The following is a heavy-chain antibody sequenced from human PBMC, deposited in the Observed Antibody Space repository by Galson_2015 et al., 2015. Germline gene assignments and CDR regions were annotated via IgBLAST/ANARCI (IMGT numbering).Heavy chain of an antibody. J-gene: IGHJ4*02. D-gene: IGHD3-3*01. CDR3: AKAGQTNLFGVVEFDY. V-gene: IGHV3-23*01. Sequence: SLRLSCAASGFTFSSYAMSWVRQAPGKGLEWVSAISGSGGSTYYADSVKGRFTISRDNSKNTLYLQMNSLRAEDTAVYYCAKAGQTNLFGVVEFDYWGQGTLVTVSS. CDR1: GFTFSSYA. CDR2: ISGSGGST.